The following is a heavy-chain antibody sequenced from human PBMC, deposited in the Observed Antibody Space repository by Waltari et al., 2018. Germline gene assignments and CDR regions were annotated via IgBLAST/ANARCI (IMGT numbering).Heavy chain of an antibody. D-gene: IGHD2-2*01. J-gene: IGHJ6*02. V-gene: IGHV3-11*01. CDR1: GFTXSDYY. Sequence: QVHLVESGGXLVKPGGSLXLSCAAXGFTXSDYYMXWXRQAPGKGLALISYIGIVDNTIYYADXVKGRFTVSRDNXKNXLYLXXNXLRAEDTAXXYCAXHYQLLHHYXXYYGMDVXGQGTTVTVXS. CDR3: AXHYQLLHHYXXYYGMDV. CDR2: IGIVDNTI.